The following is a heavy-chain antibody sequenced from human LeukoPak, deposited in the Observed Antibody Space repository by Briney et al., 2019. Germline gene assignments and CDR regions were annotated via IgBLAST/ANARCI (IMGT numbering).Heavy chain of an antibody. D-gene: IGHD5-24*01. CDR1: GYTFTSYD. CDR2: MNPNSGNT. J-gene: IGHJ4*02. V-gene: IGHV1-8*01. CDR3: ARENVEMATDDFDY. Sequence: ASVKVSCKASGYTFTSYDINWVRQATGQGLEWMGWMNPNSGNTGYAQKFQGRVTMTRNTSISTAYMELSSLRSEDTAVYYCARENVEMATDDFDYWGQGTLVIVSS.